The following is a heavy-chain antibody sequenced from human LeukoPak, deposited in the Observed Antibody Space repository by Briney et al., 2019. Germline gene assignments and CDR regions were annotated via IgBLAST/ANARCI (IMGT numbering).Heavy chain of an antibody. CDR2: FCTADSET. CDR1: GYTLTELS. Sequence: GSLKVSCKVSGYTLTELSMHWVRQAPGKGLEWMGGFCTADSETIYAQKFQGRVTMTEDTSTDTAYMELSSLRSEDTAVYYCATGKSQDYYGSGSYYDYFDYWGQGTLVTVSS. J-gene: IGHJ4*02. V-gene: IGHV1-24*01. D-gene: IGHD3-10*01. CDR3: ATGKSQDYYGSGSYYDYFDY.